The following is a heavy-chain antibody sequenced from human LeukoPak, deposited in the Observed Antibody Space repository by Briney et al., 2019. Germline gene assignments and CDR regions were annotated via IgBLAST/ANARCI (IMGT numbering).Heavy chain of an antibody. V-gene: IGHV3-7*03. D-gene: IGHD6-6*01. CDR3: AKGIAARRIGRGYFDY. J-gene: IGHJ4*02. Sequence: GGSLRLSCAASGFTFSTYWMSWVRQAPGKGLEWVANIHQDGNEKYYVDSVKGRFTISRDNSKNSLYLQMNSLRTEVTALYYCAKGIAARRIGRGYFDYWGQGTLVTVSS. CDR2: IHQDGNEK. CDR1: GFTFSTYW.